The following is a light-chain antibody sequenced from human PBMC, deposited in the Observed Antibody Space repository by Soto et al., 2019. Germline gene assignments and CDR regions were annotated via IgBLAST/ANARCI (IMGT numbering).Light chain of an antibody. J-gene: IGLJ2*01. CDR1: SDVSDYDY. Sequence: QSALTQPRSVSGSHGQSVTISCTGSDVSDYDYVSWYQQHPGKAPKLMIYAVTNRPSGVPDRFSGSKSGDTASLTISGLQADDEADYYCCSYIGSDSVIFGGGTKLTVL. CDR2: AVT. V-gene: IGLV2-11*01. CDR3: CSYIGSDSVI.